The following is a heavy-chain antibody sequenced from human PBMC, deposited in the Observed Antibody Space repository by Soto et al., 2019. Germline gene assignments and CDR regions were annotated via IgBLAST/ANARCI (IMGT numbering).Heavy chain of an antibody. CDR3: ATKGGFWSGYDYYYGMDV. V-gene: IGHV3-23*01. CDR2: ISGSGGST. CDR1: GFTFSSYA. Sequence: PGGSLRLSCAASGFTFSSYAMSWVRQAPGKGLEWVSAISGSGGSTYYADSVKGRFTISRDNSKNTLYLQMNSLRAEDTAVYYCATKGGFWSGYDYYYGMDVWGQGTTVTVSS. D-gene: IGHD3-3*01. J-gene: IGHJ6*02.